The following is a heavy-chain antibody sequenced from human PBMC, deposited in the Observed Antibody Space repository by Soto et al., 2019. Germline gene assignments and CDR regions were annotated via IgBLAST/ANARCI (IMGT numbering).Heavy chain of an antibody. CDR2: ISYDGTNK. CDR3: AKDLQSYGDYDYYCYGMDV. V-gene: IGHV3-30*18. Sequence: GVSLRLSCAASGFTFSTYGMHWVRQTPGKGLEWVAVISYDGTNKFYSDSVKGRFTISRDNFKNTLTLQMNSLRADDTAVYSCAKDLQSYGDYDYYCYGMDVWGLGTRVTVSS. CDR1: GFTFSTYG. D-gene: IGHD4-17*01. J-gene: IGHJ6*02.